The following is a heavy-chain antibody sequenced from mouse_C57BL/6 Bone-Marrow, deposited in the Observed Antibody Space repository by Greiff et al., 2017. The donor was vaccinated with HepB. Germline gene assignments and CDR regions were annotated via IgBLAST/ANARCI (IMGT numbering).Heavy chain of an antibody. CDR1: GFTFSSYA. CDR2: ISDGGSYT. V-gene: IGHV5-4*03. D-gene: IGHD2-10*01. Sequence: EVKLMESGGGLVKPGGSLKLSCAASGFTFSSYAMSWVRQTPEKRLEWVATISDGGSYTYYPDNVKGRFTISRDNAKNNLYLQMSHLKSEDTAMYCCGRVLLYAMDDWGQGTSVTVAS. CDR3: GRVLLYAMDD. J-gene: IGHJ4*01.